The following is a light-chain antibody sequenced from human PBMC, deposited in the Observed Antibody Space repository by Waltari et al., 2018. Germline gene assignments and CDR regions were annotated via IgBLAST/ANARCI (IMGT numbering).Light chain of an antibody. CDR3: CSYAGSSTWV. J-gene: IGLJ3*02. CDR1: SSDVGSYNL. V-gene: IGLV2-23*01. Sequence: QSALTQPASVSGSPGQSITISCTGTSSDVGSYNLVSWYRKLPGTAPKLMIYEGSKRHSGVSNRFSCSNSGNTASLTISGLQAEDEADYYCCSYAGSSTWVFGGGTKLTVL. CDR2: EGS.